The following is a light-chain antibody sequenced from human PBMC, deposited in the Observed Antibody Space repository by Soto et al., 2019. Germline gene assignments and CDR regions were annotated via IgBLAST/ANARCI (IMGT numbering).Light chain of an antibody. CDR1: QSVTSY. CDR2: GAS. V-gene: IGKV3-15*01. Sequence: EIVLTQSPATLSLSPGERATLSCRASQSVTSYLAWYQQKPGQAPRLLIYGASTRATGIPARFSGSGSETEFTLTISSLQPEDFAVYYCQHYNNWPLTFGAGTKVDIK. J-gene: IGKJ4*01. CDR3: QHYNNWPLT.